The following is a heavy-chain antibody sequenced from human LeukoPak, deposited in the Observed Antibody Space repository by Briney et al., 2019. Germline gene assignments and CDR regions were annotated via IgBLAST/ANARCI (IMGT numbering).Heavy chain of an antibody. Sequence: SETLSLTCTVSGGSISTHYWSWIRQPPGKGLEWIGHIHYTETTNYNPSLKSRVTVSVDTSRNHFSLNLDSVTAADTAVYYCARGKDSIYYGSGSYRPETWGQGILVTVSS. D-gene: IGHD3-10*01. CDR2: IHYTETT. J-gene: IGHJ5*02. CDR3: ARGKDSIYYGSGSYRPET. CDR1: GGSISTHY. V-gene: IGHV4-59*11.